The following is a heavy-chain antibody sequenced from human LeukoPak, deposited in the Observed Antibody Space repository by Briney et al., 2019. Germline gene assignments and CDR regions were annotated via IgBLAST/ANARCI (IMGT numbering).Heavy chain of an antibody. J-gene: IGHJ4*02. CDR1: GGSISSYY. CDR2: IYYSGST. CDR3: ATVGYLELXFDY. Sequence: SETLSLTCTVSGGSISSYYWSWIRQPPEKGLEWIGYIYYSGSTNYNPSLKSRVTISVETSKNQFSLKRSSVTAADTAVYYCATVGYLELXFDYWXQGTPVTVSS. V-gene: IGHV4-59*01. D-gene: IGHD1-7*01.